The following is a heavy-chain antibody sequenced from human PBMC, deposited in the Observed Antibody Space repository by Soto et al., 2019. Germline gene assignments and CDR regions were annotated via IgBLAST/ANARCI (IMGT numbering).Heavy chain of an antibody. Sequence: SETLSLTCAVYGGSFSGYYWSWIRQPPGKGLEWIGEINHSGSTNYNPSLKSRVTISVDTSKNQFSLKLSSVTAADTAVYYCARGLKMVRGDYGCAFDIWGQGTMVTVSS. J-gene: IGHJ3*02. CDR3: ARGLKMVRGDYGCAFDI. D-gene: IGHD3-10*01. V-gene: IGHV4-34*01. CDR2: INHSGST. CDR1: GGSFSGYY.